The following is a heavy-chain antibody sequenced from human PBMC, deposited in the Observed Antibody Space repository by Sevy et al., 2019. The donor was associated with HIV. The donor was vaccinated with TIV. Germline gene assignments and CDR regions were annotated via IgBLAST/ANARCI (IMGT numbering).Heavy chain of an antibody. CDR2: INPNSGGT. J-gene: IGHJ5*02. V-gene: IGHV1-2*02. D-gene: IGHD6-13*01. CDR1: GYTFTGYY. Sequence: ASVKVSCKASGYTFTGYYMHWVRQAPGQGLEWMGWINPNSGGTNYAQKFQGRVTMTRDTSISTAYMELSRLRSDDTAVYYCAGIAAAGKWADWFDPRGQGTLVTVSS. CDR3: AGIAAAGKWADWFDP.